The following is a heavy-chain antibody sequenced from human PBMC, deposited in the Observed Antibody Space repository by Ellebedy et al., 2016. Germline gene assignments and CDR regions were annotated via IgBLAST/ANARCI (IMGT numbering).Heavy chain of an antibody. CDR1: GYSFTSYW. Sequence: GGSLRLSXKGSGYSFTSYWIGWVRQMPGKGLEWMGIIYPGDSDTRYSPSFQGQVTISADKSISTAYLQWSSLKASDTAMYYCARPAVIAAFDAFDIWGQGTMVTVSS. CDR3: ARPAVIAAFDAFDI. CDR2: IYPGDSDT. D-gene: IGHD2-15*01. J-gene: IGHJ3*02. V-gene: IGHV5-51*01.